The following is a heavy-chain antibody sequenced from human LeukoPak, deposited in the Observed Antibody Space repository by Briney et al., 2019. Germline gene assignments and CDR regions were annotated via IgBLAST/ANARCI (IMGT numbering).Heavy chain of an antibody. CDR1: GFTFSNYA. J-gene: IGHJ6*02. Sequence: GGSLRLSCAASGFTFSNYAMSWVRQAPGKGLEWVSAISGSAGSTYYADSVKGRFTISRDNSKNTLYLQMNSLGAEDTAVYYCAKRYCTSSSCSLSYYYGMDVWGQGTTVTVSS. CDR3: AKRYCTSSSCSLSYYYGMDV. CDR2: ISGSAGST. V-gene: IGHV3-23*01. D-gene: IGHD2-2*01.